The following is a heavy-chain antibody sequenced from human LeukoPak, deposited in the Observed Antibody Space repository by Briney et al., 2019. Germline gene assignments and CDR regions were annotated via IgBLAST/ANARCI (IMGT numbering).Heavy chain of an antibody. CDR3: QAEYSRSSFDY. D-gene: IGHD6-13*01. J-gene: IGHJ4*02. CDR2: ISGDGTNT. V-gene: IGHV3-74*01. Sequence: PGGSLRLSCAASGFTFSSFWMHWVRQAPGKGLVWVSRISGDGTNTSYADSVKGRFTISRDNAKNTVYLQMNSLRAEDTAVYYCQAEYSRSSFDYWGQGTLVTVSS. CDR1: GFTFSSFW.